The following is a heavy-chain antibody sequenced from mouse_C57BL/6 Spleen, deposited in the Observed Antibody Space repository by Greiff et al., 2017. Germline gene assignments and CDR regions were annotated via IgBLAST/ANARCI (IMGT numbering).Heavy chain of an antibody. D-gene: IGHD2-3*01. CDR2: LDPSDSYT. J-gene: IGHJ2*01. Sequence: QVQLQQPGAELVMPGASVKLSCKASGYTFTSYWMHWVKQRPGQGLEWIGELDPSDSYTNYNQKFKGKSTLTVDKSSSTAYMQLSSLTSEDSAVYYCARRRNDGYFYFDYWGQGTTLTVSS. CDR3: ARRRNDGYFYFDY. V-gene: IGHV1-69*01. CDR1: GYTFTSYW.